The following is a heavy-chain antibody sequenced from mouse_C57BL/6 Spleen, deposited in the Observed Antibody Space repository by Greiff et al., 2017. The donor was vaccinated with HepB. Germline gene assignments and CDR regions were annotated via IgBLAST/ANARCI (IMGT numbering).Heavy chain of an antibody. CDR2: IDPYDSET. CDR1: GYTFTSYW. V-gene: IGHV1-52*01. Sequence: VKLQQPGAELVRPGSSVKLSCKASGYTFTSYWMHWVKQRPIQGLEWIGNIDPYDSETHYNQKFKDKATLTVDKSSSTAYMQLSSLTSEDSAVYYCAREGLSMDYWGQGPSVTVSS. J-gene: IGHJ4*01. CDR3: AREGLSMDY. D-gene: IGHD3-1*01.